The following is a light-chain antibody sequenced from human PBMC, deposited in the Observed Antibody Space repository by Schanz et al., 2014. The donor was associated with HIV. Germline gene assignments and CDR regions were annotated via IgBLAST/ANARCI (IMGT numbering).Light chain of an antibody. J-gene: IGLJ3*02. Sequence: QSLLTQPPSASGTPGQRVTISCSGSSSNIRSNYVYWYQQVPGTAPKLLIYRNNQRPSGVPDRFSGSKSGTSASLAISGLRSEDEADYYCATWDASLSAWVFGGGTKLTVL. CDR2: RNN. V-gene: IGLV1-47*01. CDR3: ATWDASLSAWV. CDR1: SSNIRSNY.